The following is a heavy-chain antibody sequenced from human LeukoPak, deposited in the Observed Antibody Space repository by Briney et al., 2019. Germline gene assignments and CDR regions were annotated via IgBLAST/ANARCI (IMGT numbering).Heavy chain of an antibody. CDR3: AQSMEAPSTPNFDY. D-gene: IGHD2-2*01. V-gene: IGHV1-2*02. CDR1: GNSLPGHN. Sequence: ASVKVSCKASGNSLPGHNIHWLRQAPGGQGLEWMGWVDPKSGGTHFAQKFQGRVSMTRDTSIATAYMELSRLTSDDTAVYYCAQSMEAPSTPNFDYWGQGTLVTVSS. CDR2: VDPKSGGT. J-gene: IGHJ4*02.